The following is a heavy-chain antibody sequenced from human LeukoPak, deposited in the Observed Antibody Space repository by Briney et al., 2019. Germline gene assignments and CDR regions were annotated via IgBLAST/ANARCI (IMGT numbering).Heavy chain of an antibody. CDR1: GGSISSGDYY. D-gene: IGHD2-15*01. J-gene: IGHJ4*02. Sequence: SETLSLTCTVSGGSISSGDYYWSWIRQPPGKGLEWIGYIYYSGSTYYNPSLKSRVTISVDTSKNQFSLKLSSVTAADTAVYYCARGKHDDLGYCSGGSCYSGDYWGQGTLVTVSS. V-gene: IGHV4-30-4*01. CDR2: IYYSGST. CDR3: ARGKHDDLGYCSGGSCYSGDY.